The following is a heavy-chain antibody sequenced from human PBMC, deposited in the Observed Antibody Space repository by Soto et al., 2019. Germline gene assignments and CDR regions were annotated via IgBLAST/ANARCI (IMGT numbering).Heavy chain of an antibody. D-gene: IGHD6-13*01. CDR2: VYNSGST. V-gene: IGHV4-59*01. CDR1: GGSISSNY. J-gene: IGHJ4*02. CDR3: ARYRREAVAGYTLDN. Sequence: SETLSLTCTVSGGSISSNYWTWIRQPPGKGLERIGYVYNSGSTNYNPSLKSRVTISEDTSKSQFSLKVNSMPAADTAVYYCARYRREAVAGYTLDNWGQGILVTVSS.